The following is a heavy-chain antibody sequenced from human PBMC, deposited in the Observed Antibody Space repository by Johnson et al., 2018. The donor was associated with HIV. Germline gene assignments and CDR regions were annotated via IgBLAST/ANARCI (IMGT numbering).Heavy chain of an antibody. D-gene: IGHD6-19*01. V-gene: IGHV3-11*04. CDR2: ISTSGGST. CDR3: ARDWRTTGWTLDVDM. Sequence: QMQLVESGGSLVKPGGSMRLSCAASGFTFTDYYMTWIRQAPGKGLEWVSHISTSGGSTGYADSVKGRFTISRDNGKNSLFLQIDSLRAEDTALYYCARDWRTTGWTLDVDMWGQGTMVTVSS. CDR1: GFTFTDYY. J-gene: IGHJ3*02.